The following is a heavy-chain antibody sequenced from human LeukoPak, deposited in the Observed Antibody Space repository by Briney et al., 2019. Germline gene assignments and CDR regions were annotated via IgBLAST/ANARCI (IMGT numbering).Heavy chain of an antibody. CDR1: GFTFSSYA. D-gene: IGHD4-17*01. CDR3: ARAPTGPTAFDY. J-gene: IGHJ4*02. CDR2: INHSGST. V-gene: IGHV4-34*01. Sequence: GSLRLSCAASGFTFSSYAMSWVRQAPGKGLEWIGEINHSGSTNYNPSLKSRVTISVDTSKNQFSLKLSSVTAADTAVYYCARAPTGPTAFDYWGQGTLVTVSS.